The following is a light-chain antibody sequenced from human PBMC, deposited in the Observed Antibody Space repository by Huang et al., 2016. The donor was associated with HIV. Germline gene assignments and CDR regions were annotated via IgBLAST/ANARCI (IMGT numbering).Light chain of an antibody. CDR1: QNVNSD. Sequence: VMTHSPVTLSVSLGERASLSCRASQNVNSDLDWYQQKPGLPPRLLIYGASARATGVPARFSGSGSGTEFTLTISSLQSEDFAVYSCQQYYNWPGTFGQGTKLEIK. CDR3: QQYYNWPGT. CDR2: GAS. J-gene: IGKJ2*01. V-gene: IGKV3-15*01.